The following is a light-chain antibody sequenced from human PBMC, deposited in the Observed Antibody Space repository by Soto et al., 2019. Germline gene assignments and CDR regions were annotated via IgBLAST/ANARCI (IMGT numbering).Light chain of an antibody. CDR1: QSVSSNY. J-gene: IGKJ2*03. CDR2: GTS. CDR3: QQYGNGNSPRYS. V-gene: IGKV3-20*01. Sequence: ELVLTQSPGTLSLSLGDRATLSCRASQSVSSNYLAWYQQKPGQAPRLLIYGTSSRATGIPDRFSGSGSGTDFTLSISRLEPEDFAVSYCQQYGNGNSPRYSFGQGTRLEIK.